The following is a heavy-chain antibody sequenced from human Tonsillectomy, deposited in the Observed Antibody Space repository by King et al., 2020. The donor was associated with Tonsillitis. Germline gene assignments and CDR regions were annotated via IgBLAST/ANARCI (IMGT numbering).Heavy chain of an antibody. D-gene: IGHD2-15*01. CDR1: GGSFSGGTYY. Sequence: QLQESGPGLVKPSQTLSLPCTFSGGSFSGGTYYWSWIRQPPGKGLGWIGYIYDSWNTYYNPSLKSRLTISVDTSKNQFSLKLSSVTAADTAVYFCGRYEGGVFDPWGQGTLVTVSS. V-gene: IGHV4-31*03. CDR3: GRYEGGVFDP. J-gene: IGHJ5*02. CDR2: IYDSWNT.